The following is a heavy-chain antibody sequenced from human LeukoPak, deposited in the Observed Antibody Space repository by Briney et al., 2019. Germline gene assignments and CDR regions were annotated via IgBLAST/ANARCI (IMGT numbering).Heavy chain of an antibody. CDR3: AKDSTRSWAAAGMGDY. CDR1: GFTFDDYA. D-gene: IGHD6-13*01. Sequence: GRSLRLSCAASGFTFDDYAMHWVRQAPGKGLEWVSGISWNSGSIGYADSVKGRFTISRDNAKNSLYLQMNSLRAEDTAVYYCAKDSTRSWAAAGMGDYWGQGTLVTVSS. V-gene: IGHV3-9*01. CDR2: ISWNSGSI. J-gene: IGHJ4*02.